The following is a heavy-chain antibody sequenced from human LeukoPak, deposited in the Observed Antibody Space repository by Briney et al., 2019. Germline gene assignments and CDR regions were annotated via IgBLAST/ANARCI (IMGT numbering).Heavy chain of an antibody. Sequence: SETLSLTCTVSGGSISSYYWSWIRQPPGKGLEWIGYILYSGSTNYNPSLKSRVTISVDTSKNQFSLKLSSVTAADTAVYYCARERRDSSGYLDYWGQGTLVTVSS. J-gene: IGHJ4*02. CDR3: ARERRDSSGYLDY. CDR2: ILYSGST. V-gene: IGHV4-59*01. D-gene: IGHD3-22*01. CDR1: GGSISSYY.